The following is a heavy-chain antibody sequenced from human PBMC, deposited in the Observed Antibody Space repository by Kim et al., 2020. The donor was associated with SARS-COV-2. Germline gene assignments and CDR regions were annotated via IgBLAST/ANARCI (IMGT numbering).Heavy chain of an antibody. Sequence: GGSLRLSCAASGFTFSSYAMSWVRQAPGKGLEWVSAISGSGGSTYYADSVKGRFTISRDNSKNTLYLQMNSLRAEDTAVYYCAKDGDLRAAAGAGEGFDYWGQGTLVTVSS. CDR1: GFTFSSYA. CDR2: ISGSGGST. D-gene: IGHD6-13*01. J-gene: IGHJ4*02. CDR3: AKDGDLRAAAGAGEGFDY. V-gene: IGHV3-23*01.